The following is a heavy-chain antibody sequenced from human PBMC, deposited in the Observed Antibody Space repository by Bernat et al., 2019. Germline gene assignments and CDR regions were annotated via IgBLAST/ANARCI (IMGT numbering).Heavy chain of an antibody. D-gene: IGHD3-3*01. Sequence: QVQLQQWGAGLLKPSETLSLTCGVYGGSFSNYSWSWIRQPPGKGLEWIGEINHSGSTDYNPSLATRVTISIESSRNQFSLKLSSVTAADTAVYYCAREQTELFHDFWSGYEGRYYYFYYMDVWGEGTSVTVSS. V-gene: IGHV4-34*01. CDR3: AREQTELFHDFWSGYEGRYYYFYYMDV. CDR2: INHSGST. J-gene: IGHJ6*03. CDR1: GGSFSNYS.